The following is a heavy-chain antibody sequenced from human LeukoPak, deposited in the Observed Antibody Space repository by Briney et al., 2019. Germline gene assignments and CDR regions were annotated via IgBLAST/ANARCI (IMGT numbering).Heavy chain of an antibody. D-gene: IGHD2-2*01. CDR2: IRYDGSNK. V-gene: IGHV3-30*02. CDR3: AKRGVVVPAADKPGIRVPG. CDR1: GFTFSSYG. Sequence: QPGGSLRLSCAASGFTFSSYGMHWVRQAPGKGLEWVAFIRYDGSNKYYADSVKGRFTISRDNSKNTLYLQMNSLRAEDTAVYYCAKRGVVVPAADKPGIRVPGWGQGTMVTVSS. J-gene: IGHJ3*01.